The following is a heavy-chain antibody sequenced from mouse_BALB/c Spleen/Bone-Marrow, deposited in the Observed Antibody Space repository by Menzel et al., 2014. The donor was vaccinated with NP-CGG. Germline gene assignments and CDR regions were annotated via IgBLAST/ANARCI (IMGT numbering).Heavy chain of an antibody. CDR3: ARGGIRRRAAMDY. CDR2: ISSGGSYT. V-gene: IGHV5-9-4*01. Sequence: VQLVESGGGLVKPGGSLKLSCAASGFTFSSYAMSWVRQSPEKRLEWVAEISSGGSYTYYPDTVTGRFTISRDNAKNPLYLEMSSVRSEDTAMYYCARGGIRRRAAMDYWGQGTSVTGSS. D-gene: IGHD2-12*01. J-gene: IGHJ4*01. CDR1: GFTFSSYA.